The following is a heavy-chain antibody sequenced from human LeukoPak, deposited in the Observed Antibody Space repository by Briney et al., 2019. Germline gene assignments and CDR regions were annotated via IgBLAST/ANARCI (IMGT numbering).Heavy chain of an antibody. CDR3: AKDRSIAAGDDAFDL. CDR2: ISGSGLST. CDR1: GFTFDDYG. V-gene: IGHV3-23*01. Sequence: GGSLRLSCAASGFTFDDYGMSWVRQAPGKGLEWVSYISGSGLSTYYADSVKGRFTISRDNSKNTLYLQMNSLTAEDTAVYYCAKDRSIAAGDDAFDLWGQGTIVTVSS. J-gene: IGHJ3*01. D-gene: IGHD6-13*01.